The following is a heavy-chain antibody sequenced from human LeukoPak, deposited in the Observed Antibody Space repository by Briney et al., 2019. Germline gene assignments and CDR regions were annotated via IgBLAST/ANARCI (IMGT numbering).Heavy chain of an antibody. Sequence: SGGSLRLSCAASVFTFSSYSMNWVRQAPGKGLEWVSYISSSSSTIYYADSVKGRFTISRDNAKNSLYLQMNSLRAEDTAVYYCASGLATRRAFDIWGQGTMVTVSS. CDR1: VFTFSSYS. CDR2: ISSSSSTI. J-gene: IGHJ3*02. D-gene: IGHD2-15*01. V-gene: IGHV3-48*04. CDR3: ASGLATRRAFDI.